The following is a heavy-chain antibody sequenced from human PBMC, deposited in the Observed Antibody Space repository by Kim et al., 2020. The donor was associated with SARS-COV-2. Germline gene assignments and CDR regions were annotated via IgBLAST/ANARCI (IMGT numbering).Heavy chain of an antibody. D-gene: IGHD3-10*01. CDR3: AKGRPYGSGGLTYAS. V-gene: IGHV3-30*02. Sequence: GGSLRLSCAASGFTFNNCAIHWVRQAPGKGLEWVALIWHDGSKKNYADSVKGRFTISRDDSKNTLYLEMSSLRAEDSAVYYCAKGRPYGSGGLTYASWG. CDR2: IWHDGSKK. CDR1: GFTFNNCA. J-gene: IGHJ5*01.